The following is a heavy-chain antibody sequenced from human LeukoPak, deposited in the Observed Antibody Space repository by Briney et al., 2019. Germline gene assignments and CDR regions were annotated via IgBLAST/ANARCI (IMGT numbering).Heavy chain of an antibody. Sequence: SETLSLTCTVSGGSISSYYWSWIRQPPGKALEWIGYIYYSGSTNYNPSLKSRVTISVDTSKNQFSLKLSSVTAADTAVYYCARALVGATTDYWGQGTLVTVSS. CDR2: IYYSGST. CDR3: ARALVGATTDY. V-gene: IGHV4-59*01. CDR1: GGSISSYY. J-gene: IGHJ4*02. D-gene: IGHD1-26*01.